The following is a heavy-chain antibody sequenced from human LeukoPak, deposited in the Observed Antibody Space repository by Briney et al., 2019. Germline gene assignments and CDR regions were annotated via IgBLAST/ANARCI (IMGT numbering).Heavy chain of an antibody. Sequence: PSETLSLTCAVSGGSISSGGYSWSWIRQPPGKGLEWIGYIYHSGSTYCNPSLKSRVTISVDRSKNQFSLKLSSVTAADTAVYYCARGGTMVRGVIIRQFDYWGQGTLVTVSS. V-gene: IGHV4-30-2*01. D-gene: IGHD3-10*01. CDR2: IYHSGST. J-gene: IGHJ4*02. CDR3: ARGGTMVRGVIIRQFDY. CDR1: GGSISSGGYS.